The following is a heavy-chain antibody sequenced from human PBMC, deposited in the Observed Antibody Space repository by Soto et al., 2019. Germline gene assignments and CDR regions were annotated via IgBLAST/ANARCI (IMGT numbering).Heavy chain of an antibody. CDR3: ARALTYDYESGGQQSDY. D-gene: IGHD3-22*01. CDR1: GGTFRNQV. Sequence: QVQLVQSGAEVKKPGSSVKVSCKASGGTFRNQVINWVRQAPGQGLEWMGGIIPILNTTNYAQKFQGRVTITADESTSTAYMELSSLRSDDTAVYYCARALTYDYESGGQQSDYWGQGTLVTVSS. CDR2: IIPILNTT. J-gene: IGHJ4*02. V-gene: IGHV1-69*01.